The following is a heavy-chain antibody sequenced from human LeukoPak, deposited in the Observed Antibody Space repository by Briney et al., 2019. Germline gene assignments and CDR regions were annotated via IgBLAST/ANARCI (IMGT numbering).Heavy chain of an antibody. V-gene: IGHV1-46*01. CDR2: INPSDGST. Sequence: GASVKDSCKASGDSLTKYYIHWVRQAPGQGLEWMGIINPSDGSTTYTQKFQGRVTMTTDTSTSTVNMELSSLRSEDTAVYYCAPSVRSGGSYYFDYWGQGTLVTVSS. CDR3: APSVRSGGSYYFDY. J-gene: IGHJ4*02. CDR1: GDSLTKYY. D-gene: IGHD2-15*01.